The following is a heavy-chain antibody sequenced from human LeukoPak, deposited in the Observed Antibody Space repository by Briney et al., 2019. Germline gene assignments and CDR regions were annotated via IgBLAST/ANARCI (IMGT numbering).Heavy chain of an antibody. CDR1: GGSISSYY. D-gene: IGHD6-19*01. V-gene: IGHV4-59*08. CDR3: AGAPGSGWYQP. J-gene: IGHJ5*02. CDR2: IYYSGST. Sequence: SETLSLTCTVSGGSISSYYWSWIRQPPGKGLEWIGYIYYSGSTNYNPSLKSRVTISVDTSKNQFSLKLSSVTAADTAVYYCAGAPGSGWYQPWGQGTLVTVSS.